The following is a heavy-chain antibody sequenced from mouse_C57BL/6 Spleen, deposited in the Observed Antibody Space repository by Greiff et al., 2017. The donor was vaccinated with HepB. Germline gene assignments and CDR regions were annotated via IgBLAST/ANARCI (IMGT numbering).Heavy chain of an antibody. J-gene: IGHJ2*01. CDR3: TRGGDYGNPLTVDY. CDR2: IDPETGGT. V-gene: IGHV1-15*01. D-gene: IGHD2-1*01. Sequence: QVQLQQSGAELVRPGASVTLSCKASGYTFTDYEMHWVKQTPVHGLEWIGAIDPETGGTAYNQKFKGKAILTADKSSSTAYMELRSLTSEDSAVYYCTRGGDYGNPLTVDYWGQGTTRTVAS. CDR1: GYTFTDYE.